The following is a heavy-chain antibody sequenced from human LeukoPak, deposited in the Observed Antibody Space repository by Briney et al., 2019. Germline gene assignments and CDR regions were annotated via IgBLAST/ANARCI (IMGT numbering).Heavy chain of an antibody. CDR1: GGTLNSYA. CDR2: IMPLFGTA. CDR3: ASGSLGDGYGVGDYYQYMDV. D-gene: IGHD5-24*01. J-gene: IGHJ6*03. V-gene: IGHV1-69*05. Sequence: SVKVSCKASGGTLNSYAISWVRQAPGQGLEWMGGIMPLFGTANYAQEFQGRVTFTTDESASTAYMEVSSLRSEDTAVYYCASGSLGDGYGVGDYYQYMDVWGKGTTVTVSS.